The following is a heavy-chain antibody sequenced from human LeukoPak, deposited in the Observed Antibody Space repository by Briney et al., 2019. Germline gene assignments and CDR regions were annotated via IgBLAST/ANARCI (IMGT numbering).Heavy chain of an antibody. CDR2: INPNSGGT. V-gene: IGHV1-2*02. J-gene: IGHJ3*02. Sequence: GASVKVSCKASGYAFTGYYMHWVRQAPGQGLEWMGWINPNSGGTNYAQKFQGRVTMTRDTSISTAYMELSRLRSDDTAVYYCANGASITMVREDDAFDIWGQGTMVTVSS. CDR3: ANGASITMVREDDAFDI. CDR1: GYAFTGYY. D-gene: IGHD3-10*01.